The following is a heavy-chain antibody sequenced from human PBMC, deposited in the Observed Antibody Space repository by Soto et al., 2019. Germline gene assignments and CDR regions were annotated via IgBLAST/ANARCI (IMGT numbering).Heavy chain of an antibody. CDR3: ARDLSCGCDCYRIRKDAFDI. Sequence: GASVKACCKSCGGTFSSYAISWVRQAPGQGLEWMGGIIPIFGTTNYAQKFQGRVTITADESTSTAYMELSSLRSEDTAVYYYARDLSCGCDCYRIRKDAFDIWGQGIMVT. CDR2: IIPIFGTT. D-gene: IGHD2-21*02. J-gene: IGHJ3*02. V-gene: IGHV1-69*13. CDR1: GGTFSSYA.